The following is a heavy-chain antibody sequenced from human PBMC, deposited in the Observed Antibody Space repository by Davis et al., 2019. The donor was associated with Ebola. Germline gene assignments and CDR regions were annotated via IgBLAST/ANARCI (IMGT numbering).Heavy chain of an antibody. CDR1: GGSISNYH. D-gene: IGHD1-1*01. V-gene: IGHV4-59*08. Sequence: PSETLSLTCSVSGGSISNYHWSWIRQSPGKGLEWIGYIHYRGTTNYSPSLKSRVTISVDTSKNQFSLKLNSVTAADTAVYYCARHGFSSLYLVGTYFDYWGQGSLVTVSS. CDR2: IHYRGTT. J-gene: IGHJ4*02. CDR3: ARHGFSSLYLVGTYFDY.